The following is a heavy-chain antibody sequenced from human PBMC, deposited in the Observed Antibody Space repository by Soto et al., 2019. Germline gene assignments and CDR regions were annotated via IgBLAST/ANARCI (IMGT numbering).Heavy chain of an antibody. CDR1: QFTFSSYA. Sequence: AGSPRLSCAASQFTFSSYAMHWVRQAPGKGLEWFAVISYDGSNKYYAVSVYSRITISRDNSENTLYLQMNSLSAEDTTAYHWAKDRATAGTAHITAYYYYYYGMDVWGQGTMVTVSS. J-gene: IGHJ6*02. CDR3: AKDRATAGTAHITAYYYYYYGMDV. CDR2: ISYDGSNK. D-gene: IGHD6-13*01. V-gene: IGHV3-30-3*01.